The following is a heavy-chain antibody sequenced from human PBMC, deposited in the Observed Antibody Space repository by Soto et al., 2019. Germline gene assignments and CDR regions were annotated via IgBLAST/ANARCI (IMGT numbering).Heavy chain of an antibody. Sequence: PSETLSLACTVSVGSIVNHYWSWIRQPPGKGLEWIGYIYNSDRTIYKPSLKSRVTISVDTSKNQFSLKLSSVTAADTAVYYCASRSDYYGDAFDIWGQGTMVTVSS. CDR2: IYNSDRT. CDR1: VGSIVNHY. D-gene: IGHD3-3*01. J-gene: IGHJ3*02. V-gene: IGHV4-59*11. CDR3: ASRSDYYGDAFDI.